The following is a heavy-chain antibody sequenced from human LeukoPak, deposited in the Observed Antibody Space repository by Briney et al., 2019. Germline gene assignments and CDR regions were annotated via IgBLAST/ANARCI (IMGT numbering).Heavy chain of an antibody. CDR2: MNPNSGNT. J-gene: IGHJ4*02. D-gene: IGHD2-8*01. CDR1: GYTFTIYD. CDR3: ARGHGPPTDCTNGVCYTRGYFDY. V-gene: IGHV1-8*01. Sequence: ASVKVSCKASGYTFTIYDINWVRQATGQGLERMGWMNPNSGNTGYAQKFQGRVTMTWNTSISTAYMELSSLRSEDTAVYYCARGHGPPTDCTNGVCYTRGYFDYWGQGTLVTVSS.